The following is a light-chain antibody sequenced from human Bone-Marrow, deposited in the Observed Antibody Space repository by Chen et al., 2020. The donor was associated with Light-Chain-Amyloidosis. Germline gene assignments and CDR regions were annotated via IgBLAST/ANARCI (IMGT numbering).Light chain of an antibody. CDR3: AAGDDSLSGVV. J-gene: IGLJ2*01. CDR1: SSNIGSNY. V-gene: IGLV1-47*01. Sequence: QSVLTQPPSASGTPGQRVTISCSGSSSNIGSNYVYWYQQLPGTAPKLLIYKNNQRPSGVPDRFACSKAGTSASLAISGLRSEDEADYYCAAGDDSLSGVVFGGGTKLTVL. CDR2: KNN.